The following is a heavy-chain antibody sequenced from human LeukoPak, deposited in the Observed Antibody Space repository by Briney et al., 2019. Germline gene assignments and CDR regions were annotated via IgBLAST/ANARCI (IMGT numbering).Heavy chain of an antibody. CDR2: ISSSSSYI. J-gene: IGHJ4*02. CDR1: GFTFSRYS. Sequence: GGSLRLSCAASGFTFSRYSMNWVRQAPGKGLEWVSSISSSSSYIYYADSVKGRFTISRDNAKNSLYLQTNSLRAEDTAVYYCAKRDSSGSYPYYFDYWGQGTLVTVSS. V-gene: IGHV3-21*04. CDR3: AKRDSSGSYPYYFDY. D-gene: IGHD3-22*01.